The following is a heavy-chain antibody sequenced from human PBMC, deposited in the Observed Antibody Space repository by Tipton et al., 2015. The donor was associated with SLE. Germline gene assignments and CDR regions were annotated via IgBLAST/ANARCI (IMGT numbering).Heavy chain of an antibody. Sequence: SLRLSCAASGFTFSSYAMHWARQAPGKGLEYVSAISSNGGSTYYADSVKGRFTISRDNSKNTLYLQMGSLRAEDMAVYYCARSSPDSSSWYEVLGAFDIWGQGTMVTVSS. D-gene: IGHD6-13*01. J-gene: IGHJ3*02. CDR1: GFTFSSYA. V-gene: IGHV3-64*02. CDR3: ARSSPDSSSWYEVLGAFDI. CDR2: ISSNGGST.